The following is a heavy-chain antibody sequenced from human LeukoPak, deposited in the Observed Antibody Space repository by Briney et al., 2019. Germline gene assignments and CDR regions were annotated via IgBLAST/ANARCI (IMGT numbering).Heavy chain of an antibody. V-gene: IGHV3-48*01. CDR2: ISSSSNII. D-gene: IGHD3-10*01. CDR1: GFTFSNYN. J-gene: IGHJ4*02. Sequence: GGSLRLSCAASGFTFSNYNMNWVRQPPGKGLQWVSYISSSSNIIYYADSVKGRFTISRDNAKNSLFLQMNSLRAEDTAVYYCARDFARAFTIDYWGQGTLVPVSS. CDR3: ARDFARAFTIDY.